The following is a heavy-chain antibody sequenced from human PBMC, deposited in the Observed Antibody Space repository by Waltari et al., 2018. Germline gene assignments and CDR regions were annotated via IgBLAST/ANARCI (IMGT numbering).Heavy chain of an antibody. Sequence: QVQLVQSGAEVKKPGASVKVSCKATGNTFTGNYMHWVRQAPGQGLEWMGWFNPNSGGTNYAQKFQVRVTMTRDTSISTAYMELSMLRSDDTAVYYCASAPYDFCSGPRDYWGQGTLVTVSS. CDR3: ASAPYDFCSGPRDY. CDR2: FNPNSGGT. CDR1: GNTFTGNY. J-gene: IGHJ4*02. V-gene: IGHV1-2*02. D-gene: IGHD3-3*01.